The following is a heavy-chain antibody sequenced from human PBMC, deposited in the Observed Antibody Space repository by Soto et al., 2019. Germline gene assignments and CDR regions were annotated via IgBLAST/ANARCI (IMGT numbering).Heavy chain of an antibody. D-gene: IGHD6-19*01. V-gene: IGHV4-34*01. CDR2: INHSGST. CDR1: GGSFSGYY. J-gene: IGHJ4*02. CDR3: ARGMAVAGHYFDS. Sequence: SETLSLTCAVYGGSFSGYYWSWIRQPPGKGLEWIGEINHSGSTNYNPSLKSRVTISVDTSKNQFSLKLSSVTAADTAVYYCARGMAVAGHYFDSWGRGTLVTV.